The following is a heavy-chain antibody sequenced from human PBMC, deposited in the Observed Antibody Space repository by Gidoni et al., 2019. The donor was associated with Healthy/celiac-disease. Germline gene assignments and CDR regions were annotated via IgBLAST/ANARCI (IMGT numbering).Heavy chain of an antibody. CDR2: GNT. D-gene: IGHD3-3*01. J-gene: IGHJ4*02. Sequence: GNTKYSQKFQGRVTITRDTSASTAYMELSSLRSEDTAVYYCAAQRDTIFGVASFDYWGQGTLVTVSS. CDR3: AAQRDTIFGVASFDY. V-gene: IGHV1-3*01.